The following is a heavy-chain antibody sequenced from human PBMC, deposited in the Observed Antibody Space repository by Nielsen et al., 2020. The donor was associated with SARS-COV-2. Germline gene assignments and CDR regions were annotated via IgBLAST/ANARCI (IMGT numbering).Heavy chain of an antibody. J-gene: IGHJ3*02. CDR1: GGSVSSGSYY. CDR3: ARGTMIVVVIGAFDI. D-gene: IGHD3-22*01. Sequence: SETLSLTCTVSGGSVSSGSYYWSWIRQPPGKGLEWIGYIYYSGSTNYNPSLKSRVTISVDTSKNQFSLKLSSVTAADTAVYYCARGTMIVVVIGAFDIWGQGTMVTVSS. V-gene: IGHV4-61*01. CDR2: IYYSGST.